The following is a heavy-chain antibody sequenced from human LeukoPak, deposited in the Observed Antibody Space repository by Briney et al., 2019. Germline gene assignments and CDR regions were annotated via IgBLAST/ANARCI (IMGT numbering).Heavy chain of an antibody. V-gene: IGHV3-74*01. CDR1: GFTFSSYW. CDR3: ARPAYSSGWYDS. D-gene: IGHD6-19*01. Sequence: PGGSLRLSCAASGFTFSSYWMHWVRQAPGKGLVWVSRINTDGSSTNYADSVKGRFTISRDNAKNTLYLQMNSLRAEDTAVYYCARPAYSSGWYDSWGQGTLVTVSS. J-gene: IGHJ5*01. CDR2: INTDGSST.